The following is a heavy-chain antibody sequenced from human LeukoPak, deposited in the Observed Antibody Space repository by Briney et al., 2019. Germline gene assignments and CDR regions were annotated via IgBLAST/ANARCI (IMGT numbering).Heavy chain of an antibody. CDR1: GFTVSSNY. CDR3: ARGRGSYYYFDY. CDR2: IYSGGST. J-gene: IGHJ4*02. Sequence: GGSLRLSCAASGFTVSSNYMSWVRQAPGKGLEWVSVIYSGGSTYYADSVKGRFTISRDNSKNTLYLQMNSLRAEDTAVYCCARGRGSYYYFDYWGQGTLVTVSS. D-gene: IGHD1-26*01. V-gene: IGHV3-53*01.